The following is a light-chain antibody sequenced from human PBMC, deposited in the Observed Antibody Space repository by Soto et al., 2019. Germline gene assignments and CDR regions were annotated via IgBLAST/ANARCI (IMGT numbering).Light chain of an antibody. CDR2: DAS. Sequence: EIVLTQSPATLSLSPGERATLSCRASQSVSSYLAWYQQKPGQAPRLLIYDASTRATGIPARFSGSESGTDFTLTISSLQPEDFAVYYCQQRRNLPLTFGGGTKVEIK. V-gene: IGKV3-11*01. CDR3: QQRRNLPLT. CDR1: QSVSSY. J-gene: IGKJ4*01.